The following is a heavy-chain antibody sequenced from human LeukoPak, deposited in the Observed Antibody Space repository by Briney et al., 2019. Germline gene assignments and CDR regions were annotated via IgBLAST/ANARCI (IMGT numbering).Heavy chain of an antibody. V-gene: IGHV1-2*02. CDR3: ARDLKMGYSSGRYSWGTGSSNDY. Sequence: ASVKVSCKASGYTFTDYFMNWVRQAPGQGLEWMGWINPNSGGTNYAQKFQGRVTMTRDTSISTAYMELSRLRSDDTAVYYCARDLKMGYSSGRYSWGTGSSNDYWGQGTLVTVSS. CDR1: GYTFTDYF. J-gene: IGHJ4*02. D-gene: IGHD6-19*01. CDR2: INPNSGGT.